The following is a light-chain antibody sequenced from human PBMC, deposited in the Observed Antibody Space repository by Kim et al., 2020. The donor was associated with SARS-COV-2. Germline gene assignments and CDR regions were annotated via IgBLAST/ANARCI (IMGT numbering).Light chain of an antibody. Sequence: DVMMTQSPLSLPVTLGQPASISCRSSQSLVHSDGNTYLNWFHQRPGQSPRRLIYKVSNRDSGVPDRFSGSGSGTDFTLKISRVEAEDVGVYYCMQGTHWPLTFGPGTKVDIK. CDR2: KVS. CDR3: MQGTHWPLT. V-gene: IGKV2-30*02. CDR1: QSLVHSDGNTY. J-gene: IGKJ3*01.